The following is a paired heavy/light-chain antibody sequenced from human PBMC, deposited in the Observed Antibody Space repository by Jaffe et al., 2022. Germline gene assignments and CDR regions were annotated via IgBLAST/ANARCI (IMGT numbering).Heavy chain of an antibody. CDR1: GDSFSSYT. V-gene: IGHV1-69*08. CDR3: AREVEMATIGTWWFDP. Sequence: QVQLVQSGAEVRKPGSSVKVSCKASGDSFSSYTLNWVRQAPGQGLEWIGRIIPIIEITNYAHKFQGRVTITADISTRTAYLDLSSLKSEDTAVYYCAREVEMATIGTWWFDPWGQGTLVTVSS. J-gene: IGHJ5*02. D-gene: IGHD5-12*01. CDR2: IIPIIEIT.
Light chain of an antibody. CDR3: HSRDNNGNHGV. V-gene: IGLV3-19*01. CDR1: SLRKYY. Sequence: SSELTQDPAVSVALGETVRITCQGDSLRKYYAGWYQQKPGQAPVVVFYGENNRPSGIPVRFSGSSSGNTASLTITGAQAEDEADYYCHSRDNNGNHGVFGGGTKLTVL. CDR2: GEN. J-gene: IGLJ3*02.